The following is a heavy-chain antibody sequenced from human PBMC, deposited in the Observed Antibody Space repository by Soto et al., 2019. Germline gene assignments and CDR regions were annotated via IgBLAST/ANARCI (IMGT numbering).Heavy chain of an antibody. J-gene: IGHJ4*02. D-gene: IGHD5-12*01. CDR3: AREGSYSAYNFAHGIQLWSFDF. CDR1: DGSINTFY. CDR2: IFSSGST. V-gene: IGHV4-4*07. Sequence: PSLTCTVSDGSINTFYWSWVRQPAGKGLEWIGRIFSSGSTSFNPSLESRVAMSVDTSKNHFSLNLSSVTAADMAVYYCAREGSYSAYNFAHGIQLWSFDFWGQGALVTVSS.